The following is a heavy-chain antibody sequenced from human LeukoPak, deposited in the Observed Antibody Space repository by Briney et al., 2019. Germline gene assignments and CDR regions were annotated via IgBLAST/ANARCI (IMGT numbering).Heavy chain of an antibody. Sequence: PGGSLRLSCAASGFTFSSYSMNWVRQAPGKGLEWVSFISTSSSYIHNADSVKGRFTISRDNAENSLYLRMNSLRAEDTAVYYCARRAGAYSHPYDYWGQGTLVTVSS. J-gene: IGHJ4*02. D-gene: IGHD4/OR15-4a*01. CDR1: GFTFSSYS. CDR2: ISTSSSYI. CDR3: ARRAGAYSHPYDY. V-gene: IGHV3-21*04.